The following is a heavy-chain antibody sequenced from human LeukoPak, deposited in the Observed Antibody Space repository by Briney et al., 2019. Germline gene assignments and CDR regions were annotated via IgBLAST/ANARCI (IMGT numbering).Heavy chain of an antibody. CDR2: IIPILGIA. D-gene: IGHD1-26*01. CDR3: ARDVGATTAY. V-gene: IGHV1-69*04. CDR1: GGTFSSYT. J-gene: IGHJ4*02. Sequence: GASVKVSCKACGGTFSSYTISWVRQAPGQGLESMGRIIPILGIANYAQKFQGRVTITADKSTSTAYMELSSLRSEDTAVYYCARDVGATTAYWGQGTLVTVST.